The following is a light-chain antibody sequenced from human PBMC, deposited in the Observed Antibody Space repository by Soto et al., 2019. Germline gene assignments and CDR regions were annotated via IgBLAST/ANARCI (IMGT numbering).Light chain of an antibody. J-gene: IGKJ1*01. CDR3: QQYYSTPPT. CDR2: WAS. Sequence: DFVMTQSPDSLAVSLGERATINCKSSQSVLYTTNNQNYLAWYQQKPGQPPQLLISWASTRESGVPDRFSGSGSGTDFTLTISSLQAEDVAVYYCQQYYSTPPTFGQGTKVEIK. CDR1: QSVLYTTNNQNY. V-gene: IGKV4-1*01.